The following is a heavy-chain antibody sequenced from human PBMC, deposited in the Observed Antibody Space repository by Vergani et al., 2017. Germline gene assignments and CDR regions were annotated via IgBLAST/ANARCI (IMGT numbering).Heavy chain of an antibody. CDR1: GYTFTSYY. CDR3: AREATIAVAGSALVY. J-gene: IGHJ4*02. D-gene: IGHD6-19*01. V-gene: IGHV1-46*01. CDR2: INPSGGST. Sequence: QVQLVQSGAEVKKPGASVKVSCKASGYTFTSYYMHWVRQAPGQGLEWMGIINPSGGSTSYAQKFQGRVTMTRDTSTSTVYMELSSLRSEDTAVYYCAREATIAVAGSALVYWGQGTLVTVSS.